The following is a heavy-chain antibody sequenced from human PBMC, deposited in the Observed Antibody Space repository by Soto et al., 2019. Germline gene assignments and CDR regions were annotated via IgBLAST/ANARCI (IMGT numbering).Heavy chain of an antibody. Sequence: QVQLVQSGAEVKKPGSSVKVSCKASGGTFSSYAISWVRQAPGQGLEWMGGISPISGTANDAQKLQGRVTITEDQSTSTANMETSSMRSEDTAVYYCAKSQGSSTSLEIYYYYYYGMDVWGQGTTVTVSS. CDR2: ISPISGTA. CDR1: GGTFSSYA. J-gene: IGHJ6*02. V-gene: IGHV1-69*01. CDR3: AKSQGSSTSLEIYYYYYYGMDV. D-gene: IGHD2-2*01.